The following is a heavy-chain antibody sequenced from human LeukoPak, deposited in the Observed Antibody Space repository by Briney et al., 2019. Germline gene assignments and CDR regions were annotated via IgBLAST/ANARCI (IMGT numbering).Heavy chain of an antibody. Sequence: NPGGFLRLSCAASGFTFSSYSMNWVRQAPGKGLEWVSSISSSSSYIYYADSVKGRFTISRDNAKNSLYLQMNGLRAEDTAVYYCARSIVVVNIDYWGQGTLVIVSS. CDR3: ARSIVVVNIDY. CDR1: GFTFSSYS. V-gene: IGHV3-21*01. D-gene: IGHD3-22*01. J-gene: IGHJ4*02. CDR2: ISSSSSYI.